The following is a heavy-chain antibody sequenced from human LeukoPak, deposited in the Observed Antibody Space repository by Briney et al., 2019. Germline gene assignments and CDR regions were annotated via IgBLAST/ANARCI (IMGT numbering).Heavy chain of an antibody. CDR1: GFTFSSYG. D-gene: IGHD6-6*01. J-gene: IGHJ5*02. CDR3: TKSPRVYSSSGYWFDP. V-gene: IGHV3-33*06. Sequence: GRSLRLSCAASGFTFSSYGMHWVRQAPGKGLEWVAVIWYDGSNKYYADSVKGRFTISRDNSKNTLYLQMNSLRVEDTAVYYCTKSPRVYSSSGYWFDPWGQGTLVTVSS. CDR2: IWYDGSNK.